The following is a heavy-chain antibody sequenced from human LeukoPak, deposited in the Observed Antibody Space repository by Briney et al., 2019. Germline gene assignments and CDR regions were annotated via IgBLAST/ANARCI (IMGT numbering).Heavy chain of an antibody. J-gene: IGHJ4*02. CDR3: VGGLLEWLRLETYSFDY. CDR2: ISISSNYI. D-gene: IGHD5-12*01. V-gene: IGHV3-21*01. Sequence: TGGSLRLSCAASGFTFSRYSMNWVRQAPGKGLEWISSISISSNYIYYADSVKGRFTISRDNAKNSLYLQMNSLRADDTATYYCVGGLLEWLRLETYSFDYWGQGNLVIVSS. CDR1: GFTFSRYS.